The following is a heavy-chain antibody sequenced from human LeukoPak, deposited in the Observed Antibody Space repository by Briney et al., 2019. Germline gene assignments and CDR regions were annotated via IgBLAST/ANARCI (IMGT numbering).Heavy chain of an antibody. CDR2: IYHSGST. D-gene: IGHD3-22*01. CDR3: AGDSSGYYYGY. V-gene: IGHV4-38-2*01. Sequence: PSETLSLTCAVSGYSISSGYYWGWIRQPPGKGLEWIGSIYHSGSTYYNPSLKSRVTISVDTSRNRFSLKLSSVTAADTAVYYCAGDSSGYYYGYWGQGTLVTVSS. CDR1: GYSISSGYY. J-gene: IGHJ4*02.